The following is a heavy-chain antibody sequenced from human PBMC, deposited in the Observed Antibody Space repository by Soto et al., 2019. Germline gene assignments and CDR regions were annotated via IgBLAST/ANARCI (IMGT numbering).Heavy chain of an antibody. CDR1: GASVPDRY. J-gene: IGHJ5*02. D-gene: IGHD3-22*01. Sequence: SETLSLTCNVVGASVPDRYWSWSRQPPGKGLEWIGFMYFGGSFNYNPSLTSRATISVETSKNQFSMKLTSVTASDTAVYYCARSYYDSTGFAVDPWGQGTLVTVS. CDR3: ARSYYDSTGFAVDP. V-gene: IGHV4-59*02. CDR2: MYFGGSF.